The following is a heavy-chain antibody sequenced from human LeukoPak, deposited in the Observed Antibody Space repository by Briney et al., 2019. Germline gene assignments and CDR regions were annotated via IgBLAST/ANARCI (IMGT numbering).Heavy chain of an antibody. CDR2: IYSGGKT. D-gene: IGHD2-15*01. V-gene: IGHV3-53*01. CDR3: ARVRGDSRGNAFDI. Sequence: GGSLRLSCAVSGLFVSSDYMTWVRQAPGKGLEWVSLIYSGGKTYYTDSVKGRFTISRDNSNKTLFPQMNGLRAEDTAVYYCARVRGDSRGNAFDIWGQGTMVTVS. J-gene: IGHJ3*02. CDR1: GLFVSSDY.